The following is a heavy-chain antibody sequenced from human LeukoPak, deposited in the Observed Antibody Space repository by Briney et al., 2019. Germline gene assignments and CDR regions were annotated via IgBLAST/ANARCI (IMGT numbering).Heavy chain of an antibody. D-gene: IGHD3-22*01. CDR3: AKDLSYDSKGYYFDY. CDR2: ISGSGGST. J-gene: IGHJ4*02. V-gene: IGHV3-23*01. CDR1: GFTFSSYA. Sequence: GGSLRLSCAASGFTFSSYAMSWVRQAPGKGLEWVSAISGSGGSTYYADSEKGRFTISRDNSKNTLYLQMNSLRAEDTAVYYCAKDLSYDSKGYYFDYWGQGTLVTVSS.